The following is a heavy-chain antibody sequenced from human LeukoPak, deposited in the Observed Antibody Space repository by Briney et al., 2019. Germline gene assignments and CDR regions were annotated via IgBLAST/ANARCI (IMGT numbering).Heavy chain of an antibody. CDR2: IIPILGIA. CDR3: ARDGVVPAAFDAFDI. J-gene: IGHJ3*02. CDR1: GGIFSSYA. V-gene: IGHV1-69*04. Sequence: SVKVSCKASGGIFSSYAISWVRQAPGQGLEWMGRIIPILGIANYAQKFQGRVTITADKSTSTAYMELRSLRSDDTAVYYCARDGVVPAAFDAFDIWGQGTMVTVSS. D-gene: IGHD2-2*01.